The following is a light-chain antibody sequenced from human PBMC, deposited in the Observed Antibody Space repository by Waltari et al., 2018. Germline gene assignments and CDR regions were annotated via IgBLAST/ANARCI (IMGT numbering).Light chain of an antibody. CDR3: SSYIGSSTLEL. Sequence: QSALTQPASVSGSPGQSVTISFTGTSRDVGGYNYFAWYQQHPGKAPKLMIFDVSYRPSGVSDRFSGSKSGNTASLTISGLQAEDEADYYCSSYIGSSTLELFGGGTSLTVL. V-gene: IGLV2-14*03. J-gene: IGLJ2*01. CDR1: SRDVGGYNY. CDR2: DVS.